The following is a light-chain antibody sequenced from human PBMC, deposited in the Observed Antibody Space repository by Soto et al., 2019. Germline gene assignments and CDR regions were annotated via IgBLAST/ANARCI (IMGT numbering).Light chain of an antibody. J-gene: IGLJ2*01. CDR1: STNIGAGFD. Sequence: QPVLTQPPSVSGAPGQRVTISCTGSSTNIGAGFDVYWYQQLPGTAPKLLIYGNSNRPSGVPDRFSGSKSGTSGSLAITGLQAEDEADYYCQSYDSSLSGSVFGGGTKVTVL. V-gene: IGLV1-40*01. CDR3: QSYDSSLSGSV. CDR2: GNS.